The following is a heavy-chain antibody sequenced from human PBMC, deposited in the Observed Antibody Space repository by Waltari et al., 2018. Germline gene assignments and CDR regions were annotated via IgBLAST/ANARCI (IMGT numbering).Heavy chain of an antibody. V-gene: IGHV3-21*01. Sequence: EVQLVESGGGLVKPGGYLRLSCAASGFTFSSYIMNWVRQAPGKGLEWVSSISSSSSYIYYADSVKGRFTISRDNAKNSLYLQMNSLRAEDTAVYYCARDDVGSYVPGSGWGQGTLVTVSS. CDR2: ISSSSSYI. CDR3: ARDDVGSYVPGSG. CDR1: GFTFSSYI. J-gene: IGHJ4*02. D-gene: IGHD1-26*01.